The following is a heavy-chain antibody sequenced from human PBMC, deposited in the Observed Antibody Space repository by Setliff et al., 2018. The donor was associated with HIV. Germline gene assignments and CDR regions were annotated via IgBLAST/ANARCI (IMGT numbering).Heavy chain of an antibody. J-gene: IGHJ4*02. Sequence: SETLSLTCTVSGGSISSSRYYWGWIRQPPGKGLEWIASIYYSGTTYYNPSLKSRVTMSVDTSTSRLSLKVHSVTAADTAMYYCARGSHGTSWTDYWGQGTLVTVSS. V-gene: IGHV4-39*07. D-gene: IGHD6-13*01. CDR1: GGSISSSRYY. CDR3: ARGSHGTSWTDY. CDR2: IYYSGTT.